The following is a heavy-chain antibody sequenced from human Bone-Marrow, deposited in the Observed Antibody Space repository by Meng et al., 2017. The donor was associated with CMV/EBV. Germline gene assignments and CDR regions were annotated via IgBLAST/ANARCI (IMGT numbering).Heavy chain of an antibody. CDR1: GYTFTGYY. V-gene: IGHV1-2*02. CDR2: INPNSGGT. Sequence: QVQLVQSGAEVKKPXXXXXXSCKASGYTFTGYYMHWVRQAPGQGLEWMGWINPNSGGTNYAQKFQGRVTMTRDTSISTAYMELSRLRSDDTAVYYCARGDWVGGAFDPWGQGTLVTVSS. CDR3: ARGDWVGGAFDP. D-gene: IGHD3/OR15-3a*01. J-gene: IGHJ5*02.